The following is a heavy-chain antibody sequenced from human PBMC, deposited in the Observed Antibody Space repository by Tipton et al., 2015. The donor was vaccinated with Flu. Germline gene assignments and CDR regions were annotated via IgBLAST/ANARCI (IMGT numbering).Heavy chain of an antibody. CDR2: ISSSSSYI. D-gene: IGHD6-13*01. V-gene: IGHV3-21*01. CDR3: AGDLGSSWGIDY. CDR1: GFTFSSYS. J-gene: IGHJ4*02. Sequence: GSLRLSCAASGFTFSSYSMNWVRQAPGKGLEWVSSISSSSSYIYYADSVKGRFTISRDNAENSLYLQMNSLRAEDTAVYYCAGDLGSSWGIDYWGQGTLVTVSS.